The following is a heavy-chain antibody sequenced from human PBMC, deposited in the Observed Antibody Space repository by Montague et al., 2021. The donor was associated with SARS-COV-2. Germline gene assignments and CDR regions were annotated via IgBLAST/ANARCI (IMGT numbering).Heavy chain of an antibody. CDR1: GDSVSSNRAA. V-gene: IGHV6-1*01. Sequence: CAISGDSVSSNRAAWNWIRQSPSRGLEWLGRTYYRSKWYNDYAVSVKSRITINPDTSKNQFSLQLNSVTPEDTTVYYCARDLLTGYLPYYYYMDVWGKGTTVTVSS. CDR3: ARDLLTGYLPYYYYMDV. D-gene: IGHD3-9*01. CDR2: TYYRSKWYN. J-gene: IGHJ6*03.